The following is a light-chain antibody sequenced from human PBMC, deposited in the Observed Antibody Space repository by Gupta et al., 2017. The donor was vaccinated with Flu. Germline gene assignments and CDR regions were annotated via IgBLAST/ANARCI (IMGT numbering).Light chain of an antibody. J-gene: IGKJ3*01. CDR1: QSISTY. Sequence: DVQLPQSPSSLSANVGDRVTITCRASQSISTYLNWYRQEPGKAPSLLIYAASTLQSGVPSRFSGRGSGTDCTITSSSLQPEDFAIYFCQQGYTTPLTFGPGTKVDFK. V-gene: IGKV1-39*01. CDR3: QQGYTTPLT. CDR2: AAS.